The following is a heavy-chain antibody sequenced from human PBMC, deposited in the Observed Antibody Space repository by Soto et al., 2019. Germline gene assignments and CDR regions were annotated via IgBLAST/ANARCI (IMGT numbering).Heavy chain of an antibody. CDR3: AKSGLLWFGEPYFDY. Sequence: GGSLRLSCAASGFTFSSYAMSWVRQAPGKGLEWVSAISGSGGSTYYADSVKGRFTISRDNSKNTLYLQMNSLRAEDTAVYYCAKSGLLWFGEPYFDYWGQGTLVTVSS. CDR2: ISGSGGST. CDR1: GFTFSSYA. D-gene: IGHD3-10*01. J-gene: IGHJ4*02. V-gene: IGHV3-23*01.